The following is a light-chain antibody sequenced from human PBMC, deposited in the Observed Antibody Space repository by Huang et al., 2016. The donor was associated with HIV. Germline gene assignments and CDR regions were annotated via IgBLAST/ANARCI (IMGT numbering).Light chain of an antibody. CDR2: DAS. CDR1: QNVNNY. J-gene: IGKJ4*01. Sequence: EIVLTQSPGTLSLSPGETATLSCRASQNVNNYLAWYKQRPGQAPRLLIYDASHRATGIPARFSGSTSGTDFTLTIRGLKPEDSGIYYCQQRTSWPLTFGGGTTVEIK. CDR3: QQRTSWPLT. V-gene: IGKV3-11*01.